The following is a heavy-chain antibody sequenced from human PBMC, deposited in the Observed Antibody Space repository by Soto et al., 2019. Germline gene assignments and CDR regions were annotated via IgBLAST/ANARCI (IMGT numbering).Heavy chain of an antibody. CDR3: ATLVVVAPSYYYYGMDV. CDR1: GGSISSSSYY. J-gene: IGHJ6*02. CDR2: IYYSGST. V-gene: IGHV4-39*01. D-gene: IGHD2-15*01. Sequence: SETLSLTCTVSGGSISSSSYYWGWIRQPPGKGLEWIGSIYYSGSTYYNPSLKSRVTISVDTSKNQFSLKLSSVTAADTAVYYCATLVVVAPSYYYYGMDVWGQGTTVTVSS.